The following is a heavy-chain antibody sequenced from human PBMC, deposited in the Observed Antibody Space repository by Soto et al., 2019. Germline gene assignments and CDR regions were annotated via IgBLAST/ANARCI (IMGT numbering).Heavy chain of an antibody. Sequence: GESLKISCKGSGYSFTSDWIAWVRQMPGKGLEYMGIIYPGDSDTRYSPSFQGQVTIPADKSTSTAYVQWSSLKASDTAMYYCARRATYYHYFDYWGQGTLVTVSS. D-gene: IGHD3-16*01. V-gene: IGHV5-51*01. CDR3: ARRATYYHYFDY. CDR2: IYPGDSDT. J-gene: IGHJ4*02. CDR1: GYSFTSDW.